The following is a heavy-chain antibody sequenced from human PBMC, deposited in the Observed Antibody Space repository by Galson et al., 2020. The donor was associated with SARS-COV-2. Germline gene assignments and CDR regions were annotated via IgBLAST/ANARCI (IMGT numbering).Heavy chain of an antibody. CDR2: MNPNSGNT. CDR1: GYTFTTYD. Sequence: GESLKISCKASGYTFTTYDINWVRQATGQGLEWMGWMNPNSGNTAYAQKFQGRVTMTRDTSISTAYMELSSLRSEDTAVYYCARILRSGYDSPVVWCQGTLVTVSS. CDR3: ARILRSGYDSPVV. V-gene: IGHV1-8*01. J-gene: IGHJ4*02. D-gene: IGHD5-12*01.